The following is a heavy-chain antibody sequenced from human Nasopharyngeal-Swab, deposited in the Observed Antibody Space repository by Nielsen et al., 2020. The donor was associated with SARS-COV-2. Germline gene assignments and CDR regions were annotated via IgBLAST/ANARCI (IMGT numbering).Heavy chain of an antibody. CDR2: MNPNSGNT. V-gene: IGHV1-8*01. J-gene: IGHJ4*02. Sequence: ASVKVSCKASGYTFTSYDINWVRQATGQGLEWMGWMNPNSGNTGYAQKFQGRVTITTDESTSTAYMELSSLRSEDTAVYYCARDSEGSGYDSIAVAAYFDYWGQGTLVTVSS. CDR1: GYTFTSYD. D-gene: IGHD6-19*01. CDR3: ARDSEGSGYDSIAVAAYFDY.